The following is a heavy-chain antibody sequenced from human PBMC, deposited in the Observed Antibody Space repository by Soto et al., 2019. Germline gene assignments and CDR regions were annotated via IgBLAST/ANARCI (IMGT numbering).Heavy chain of an antibody. CDR1: GGSVSSGSYY. CDR2: IYYSGST. V-gene: IGHV4-61*01. Sequence: SETLSLTCTVSGGSVSSGSYYWSWIRQPPGKGLEWIGYIYYSGSTYYNPSLKSRVTISVDTSKNQFSLKLSSVTAADTAVYYCARDEVWCGELVYGIDVWGQGTTVTVSS. CDR3: ARDEVWCGELVYGIDV. D-gene: IGHD3-10*01. J-gene: IGHJ6*02.